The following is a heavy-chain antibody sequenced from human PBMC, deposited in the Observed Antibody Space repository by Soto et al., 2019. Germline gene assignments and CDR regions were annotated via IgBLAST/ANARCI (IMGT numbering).Heavy chain of an antibody. CDR3: ATGGDYGDYVWPSPYFDY. CDR1: GFTFSSYA. D-gene: IGHD4-17*01. CDR2: ISGSGGST. J-gene: IGHJ4*02. V-gene: IGHV3-23*01. Sequence: GGSLRLSCAASGFTFSSYAMSWVRQAPGKGLEWVSAISGSGGSTYYADSVKGRFTISRDNSKNTLYLQMNSLRAEDTAVYYCATGGDYGDYVWPSPYFDYWGQGTLVTVSS.